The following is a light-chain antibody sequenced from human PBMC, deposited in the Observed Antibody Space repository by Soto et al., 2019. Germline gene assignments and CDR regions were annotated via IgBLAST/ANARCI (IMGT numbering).Light chain of an antibody. CDR2: DVS. CDR1: SSDVGAYNY. J-gene: IGLJ1*01. CDR3: SSYTSTNAYV. Sequence: QSVLTQPASVSGSPGQSITISCTGTSSDVGAYNYVSWYQQHPGEAPKPLIYDVSNRPSGVSNRFSGSKSGNTASLTISGLQAEDEADYYCSSYTSTNAYVFATGTKVTVL. V-gene: IGLV2-14*03.